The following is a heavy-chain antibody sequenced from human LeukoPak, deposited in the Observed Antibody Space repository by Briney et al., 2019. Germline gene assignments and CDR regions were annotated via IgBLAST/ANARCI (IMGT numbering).Heavy chain of an antibody. V-gene: IGHV3-7*03. D-gene: IGHD6-13*01. Sequence: GGSLRLSCAASGFNFRDHWMDWVRQAPGKGLEWVGHIKTDGSETYYLDSLRGRFSISRDNTNNALYLQMNSLRVEDTAVYYCTRQAGTAAAGTNFDYWGQGTLVTVSS. J-gene: IGHJ4*02. CDR1: GFNFRDHW. CDR2: IKTDGSET. CDR3: TRQAGTAAAGTNFDY.